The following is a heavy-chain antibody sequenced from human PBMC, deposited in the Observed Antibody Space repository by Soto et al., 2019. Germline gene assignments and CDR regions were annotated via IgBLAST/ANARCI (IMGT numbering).Heavy chain of an antibody. D-gene: IGHD4-17*01. CDR3: ARDRYGDYDGMDV. J-gene: IGHJ6*02. CDR1: GGSISSRRFH. V-gene: IGHV4-39*07. CDR2: IYHSGST. Sequence: PLETLSLTSTVSGGSISSRRFHWGWIRQPPGKGLEWIGEIYHSGSTNYNPSLKSRVTMSVDKSKNQFSLILTSVTAADTAVYYCARDRYGDYDGMDVWGQGTTVTVSS.